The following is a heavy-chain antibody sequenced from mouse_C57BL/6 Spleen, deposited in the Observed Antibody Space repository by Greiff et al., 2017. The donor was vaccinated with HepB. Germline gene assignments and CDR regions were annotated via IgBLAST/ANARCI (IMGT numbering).Heavy chain of an antibody. CDR2: ISSGSSTI. CDR1: GFTFSDYG. D-gene: IGHD1-2*01. V-gene: IGHV5-17*01. Sequence: EVQGVESGGGLVKPGGSLKLSCAASGFTFSDYGMHWVRQAPEKGLEWVAYISSGSSTIYYADTVKGRFTISRDNAKNTLFLQMTSLRSEDTAMYYCANGRTGYAMDYWGQGTSVTVSS. J-gene: IGHJ4*01. CDR3: ANGRTGYAMDY.